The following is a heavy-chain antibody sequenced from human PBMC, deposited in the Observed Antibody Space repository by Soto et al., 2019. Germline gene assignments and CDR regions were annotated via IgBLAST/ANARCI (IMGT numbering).Heavy chain of an antibody. V-gene: IGHV4-4*02. CDR2: VYHTGDT. D-gene: IGHD2-21*02. CDR1: GGTVASSHW. J-gene: IGHJ5*02. CDR3: AREIVTAGGNNYFDP. Sequence: SETLSLTCGVSGGTVASSHWWSWVRQSPGRGLEWIGNVYHTGDTNFNPSLQSRVTFSVDKSNNQFSLRLTSVTAADTAVYFCAREIVTAGGNNYFDPWGPGTLVTV.